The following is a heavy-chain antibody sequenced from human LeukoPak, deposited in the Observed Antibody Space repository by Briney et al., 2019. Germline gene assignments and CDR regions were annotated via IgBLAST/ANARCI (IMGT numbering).Heavy chain of an antibody. V-gene: IGHV4-30-2*01. CDR3: ARHRRFTVTYDY. CDR2: IYHSGST. J-gene: IGHJ4*02. Sequence: PSQTLSLTCTVSGGSISSGGYYWSWIRQPPGKGLEWIGYIYHSGSTYYNPSLKSRVTISVDRSKNQFSLKLSSVTAADTAVYYCARHRRFTVTYDYWGQGTLVTVSS. CDR1: GGSISSGGYY. D-gene: IGHD4-11*01.